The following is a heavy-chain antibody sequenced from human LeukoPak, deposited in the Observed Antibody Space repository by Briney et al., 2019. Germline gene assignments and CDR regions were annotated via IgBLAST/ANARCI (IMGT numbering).Heavy chain of an antibody. V-gene: IGHV4-61*02. D-gene: IGHD3-3*01. Sequence: SETLSLTCTVSGGSISSGSYFWSWIRQPAGKGLEWIGRVYPSGSTKYSPSLKSRVTISVDTSKKQFSLKLTSVTAADTAVYYCARVEEYYYYVDVWGTGTTVTVSS. CDR3: ARVEEYYYYVDV. J-gene: IGHJ6*03. CDR2: VYPSGST. CDR1: GGSISSGSYF.